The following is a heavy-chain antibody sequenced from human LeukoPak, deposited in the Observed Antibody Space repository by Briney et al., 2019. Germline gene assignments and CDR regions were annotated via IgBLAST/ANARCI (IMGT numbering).Heavy chain of an antibody. CDR3: ARHGVLAGFDP. D-gene: IGHD6-19*01. J-gene: IGHJ5*02. V-gene: IGHV4-39*01. CDR2: IYYSGST. CDR1: GGSISSNNW. Sequence: SEALSLTCAVSGGSISSNNWWGWIRQPPGKGLEWIGSIYYSGSTYYNPSLKSRVTISVDTSKNHFSLKLSSVTAADTAVYYCARHGVLAGFDPWGQGTLVTVSS.